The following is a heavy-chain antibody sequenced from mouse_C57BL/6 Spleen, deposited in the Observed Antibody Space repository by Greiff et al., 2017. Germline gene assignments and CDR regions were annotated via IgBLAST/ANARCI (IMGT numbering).Heavy chain of an antibody. D-gene: IGHD2-5*01. V-gene: IGHV1-43*01. CDR2: INPSTGGT. Sequence: EVQLQQSGPELVKPGASVKISCKASGYSFTGYYMHWVKQSSEKSLEWIGEINPSTGGTSYNQKFKGKATLTVDKSSSTAYMQLKSLTSEDAAVYYCARNSNYDYFDYWGQGTTLTVSS. CDR1: GYSFTGYY. J-gene: IGHJ2*01. CDR3: ARNSNYDYFDY.